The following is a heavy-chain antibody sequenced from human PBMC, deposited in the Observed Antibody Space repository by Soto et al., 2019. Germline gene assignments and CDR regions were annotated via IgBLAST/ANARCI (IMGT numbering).Heavy chain of an antibody. CDR1: GFTFSSYA. J-gene: IGHJ6*04. CDR3: ARDRVVVVPADNIQNYSNYGMDV. CDR2: ISYDGSNK. Sequence: PGVSLRLSCLASGFTFSSYAMHWVRQAPGKGLEWVAVISYDGSNKYYADSVKGRFTISRDNSKNTLYLQMNSLRAEDTAVYYSARDRVVVVPADNIQNYSNYGMDVWGKGTAVTVSS. D-gene: IGHD2-2*01. V-gene: IGHV3-30-3*01.